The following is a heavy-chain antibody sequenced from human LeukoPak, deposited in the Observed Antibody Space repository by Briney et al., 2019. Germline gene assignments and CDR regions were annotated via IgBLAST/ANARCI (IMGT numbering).Heavy chain of an antibody. CDR2: ISYDGGNK. V-gene: IGHV3-30*18. D-gene: IGHD3-10*01. J-gene: IGHJ3*02. CDR1: GFTFSNYW. Sequence: PGGSLRLSCAASGFTFSNYWMHWVRQAPGKGLEWVAVISYDGGNKFYTDSVKGRFTTSRDNSKNTVYLQMNSLRAEDTAVYYCAKDDYASGPGGFDIWGQGTMVTVSS. CDR3: AKDDYASGPGGFDI.